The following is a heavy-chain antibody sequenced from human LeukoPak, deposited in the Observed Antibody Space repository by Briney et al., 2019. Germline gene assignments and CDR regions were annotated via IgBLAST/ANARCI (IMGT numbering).Heavy chain of an antibody. CDR3: ARDRVVVVAATHGWFDP. CDR1: GFTVSSNY. V-gene: IGHV3-66*01. CDR2: IYSGGST. D-gene: IGHD2-15*01. Sequence: GGSLRLSCAASGFTVSSNYMSWVRQAPGKGLEWVSVIYSGGSTYYADSVKGRFTISRDNAKNTLYLQMNSLRAEDTAVYYCARDRVVVVAATHGWFDPWGQGTLVTVSS. J-gene: IGHJ5*02.